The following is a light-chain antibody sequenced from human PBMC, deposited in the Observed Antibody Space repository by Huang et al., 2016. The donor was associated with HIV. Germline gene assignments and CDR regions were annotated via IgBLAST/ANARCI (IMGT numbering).Light chain of an antibody. J-gene: IGKJ5*01. Sequence: DIQMTQSPSSLSASVGDRVTITCRASQSISTYLNWYQQKPGKAPRLLIYAASSLQSGVPSRFSGSGSGTNCNLTINSLQAEDFATYFCQKSYSTPVFGQGTRLEIK. CDR2: AAS. CDR3: QKSYSTPV. V-gene: IGKV1-39*01. CDR1: QSISTY.